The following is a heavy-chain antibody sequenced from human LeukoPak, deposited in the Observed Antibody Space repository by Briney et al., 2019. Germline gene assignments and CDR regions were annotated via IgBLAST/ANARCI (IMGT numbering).Heavy chain of an antibody. CDR2: ISSSGSTI. V-gene: IGHV3-48*04. J-gene: IGHJ6*04. Sequence: GGTLRLSCAASGFTFSYYGMNWVRQAPGKGLEWVSYISSSGSTIYYADSVKGRFTISRDNAKNSLYLQMNSLRAEDTAVYYCAELGITMIGGVWGKGTTVTISS. CDR1: GFTFSYYG. D-gene: IGHD3-10*02. CDR3: AELGITMIGGV.